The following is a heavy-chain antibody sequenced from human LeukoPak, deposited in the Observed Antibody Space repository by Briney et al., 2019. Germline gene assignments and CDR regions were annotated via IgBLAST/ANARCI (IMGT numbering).Heavy chain of an antibody. CDR2: ISKDGSDK. CDR1: GFTFSDYA. D-gene: IGHD1-7*01. J-gene: IGHJ4*02. V-gene: IGHV3-30-3*01. Sequence: GGSLRLSCAASGFTFSDYAMHWVRQAPGKGLEWVAVISKDGSDKYHPGSVRGGFTISRDNSKNTIYLQMDSLRAEDTAIYYCARDYWWNYDYWGQGTLVTVSS. CDR3: ARDYWWNYDY.